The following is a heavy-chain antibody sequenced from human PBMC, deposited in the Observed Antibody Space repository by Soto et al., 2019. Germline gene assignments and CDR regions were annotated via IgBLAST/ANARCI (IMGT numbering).Heavy chain of an antibody. CDR3: ATDLGSGRIP. Sequence: SGAEVKKPGASVKVSCKTSGYTFTDSHMHWVRQAPGQGLEWMGWISPSSGGTNFARKFQARVTLTRDTSISTAYMEVTSLKSDDTAVYYCATDLGSGRIPWGQGTLVTVTS. CDR2: ISPSSGGT. CDR1: GYTFTDSH. J-gene: IGHJ4*02. V-gene: IGHV1-2*02. D-gene: IGHD6-25*01.